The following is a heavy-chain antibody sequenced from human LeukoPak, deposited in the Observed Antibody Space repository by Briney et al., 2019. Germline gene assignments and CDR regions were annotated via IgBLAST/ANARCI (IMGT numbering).Heavy chain of an antibody. CDR2: INHSGST. Sequence: SETLSLTCAVCGVSFSGYYWSWIRQPPGKGLEWIGEINHSGSTNYNPSLKSRVTISVDTSKNQFSLKLSSVTAADTAVYYCARGYNWFDPWGQGTLVTVSS. CDR3: ARGYNWFDP. V-gene: IGHV4-34*01. CDR1: GVSFSGYY. J-gene: IGHJ5*02.